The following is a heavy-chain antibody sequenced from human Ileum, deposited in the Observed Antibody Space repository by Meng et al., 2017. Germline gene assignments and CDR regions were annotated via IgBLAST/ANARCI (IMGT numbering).Heavy chain of an antibody. D-gene: IGHD3-10*01. CDR1: GLTFSSYG. CDR2: IWYDGSNK. CDR3: VNRAWLES. V-gene: IGHV3-33*06. J-gene: IGHJ5*01. Sequence: VQRGESGGGVVQPGRSLRLSCAASGLTFSSYGMHWVRQAPGKGLEWVAVIWYDGSNKYYADSVKGRFTISRDNSKNTLYLQMSSLRVDDMAVYHCVNRAWLESWGQGTLVTVSS.